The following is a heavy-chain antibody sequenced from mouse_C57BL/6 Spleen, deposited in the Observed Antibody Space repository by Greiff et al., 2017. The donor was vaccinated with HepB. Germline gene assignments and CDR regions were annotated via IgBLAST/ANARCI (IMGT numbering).Heavy chain of an antibody. Sequence: QVQLKQSGAELVKPGASVKLSCKASGYTFTGYWMHWVKQRPGQGLEWIGMIHPNSGSTNYNEKFKSKATLTVDKSSSTAYMQLSSLTSEDSAVYYCAPTVVATDYWGQGTTLTVSS. J-gene: IGHJ2*01. CDR3: APTVVATDY. V-gene: IGHV1-64*01. CDR2: IHPNSGST. D-gene: IGHD1-1*01. CDR1: GYTFTGYW.